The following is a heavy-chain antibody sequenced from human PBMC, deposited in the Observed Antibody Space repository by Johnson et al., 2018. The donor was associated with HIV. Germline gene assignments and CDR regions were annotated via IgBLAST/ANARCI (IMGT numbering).Heavy chain of an antibody. CDR3: AKDGPDTSLYADAFDI. CDR2: SSSSGTTI. CDR1: GFTVSSNY. J-gene: IGHJ3*02. D-gene: IGHD2-8*01. Sequence: VQLVESGGGLIQPGGSLRLSCAASGFTVSSNYMSWVRQAPGKGLEWVSYSSSSGTTIYYADSVKGRFTMSRDNSKKTLYLQMNSLRAEDTAVYYCAKDGPDTSLYADAFDIWGQGTMVTVSS. V-gene: IGHV3-48*01.